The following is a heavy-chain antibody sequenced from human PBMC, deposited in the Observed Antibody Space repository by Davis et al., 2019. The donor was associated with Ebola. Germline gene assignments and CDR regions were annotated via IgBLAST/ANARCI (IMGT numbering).Heavy chain of an antibody. CDR2: ISAGGTYV. Sequence: GESLKISCATSGFTFSTYNMNWVRQAPGKGLEWVSSISAGGTYVHYADSVKGRFTISRDNANSALSLQMTSLRAEDTAVYYCARHPSIVVPGAEGYWGQGTLVTVSS. CDR3: ARHPSIVVPGAEGY. CDR1: GFTFSTYN. V-gene: IGHV3-21*01. J-gene: IGHJ4*02. D-gene: IGHD6-19*01.